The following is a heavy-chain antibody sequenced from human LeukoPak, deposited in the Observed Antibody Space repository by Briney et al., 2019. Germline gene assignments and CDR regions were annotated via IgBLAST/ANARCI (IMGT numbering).Heavy chain of an antibody. Sequence: GGSLRFSCAASGFTFSSSDMHWVRQAPGKGLEWVAVISYDATNKYYADSVKGRFTLSRDNSKNTLYLQTNTLRDEDTAVYYCAKASSNYFYYFEYWGQGTLVTVSS. J-gene: IGHJ4*02. CDR2: ISYDATNK. D-gene: IGHD2/OR15-2a*01. CDR1: GFTFSSSD. CDR3: AKASSNYFYYFEY. V-gene: IGHV3-30*18.